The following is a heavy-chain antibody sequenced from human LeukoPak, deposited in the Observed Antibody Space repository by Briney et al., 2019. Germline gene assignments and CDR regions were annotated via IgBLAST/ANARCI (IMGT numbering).Heavy chain of an antibody. CDR2: ISSRGTYI. J-gene: IGHJ3*02. Sequence: GGSLRLSCAASGFISSGYSLNWVRQAPGKGLEWLSSISSRGTYIYFTDSVKGRFTVSRDNAKNSLYLQMNSLRAEDTAVYYCAREIPPKGQPFDIRGQGTMVTVSS. D-gene: IGHD6-13*01. V-gene: IGHV3-21*01. CDR3: AREIPPKGQPFDI. CDR1: GFISSGYS.